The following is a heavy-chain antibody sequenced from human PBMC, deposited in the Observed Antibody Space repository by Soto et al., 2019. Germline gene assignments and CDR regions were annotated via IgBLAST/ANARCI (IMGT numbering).Heavy chain of an antibody. CDR1: GFAFSSYA. J-gene: IGHJ5*02. V-gene: IGHV3-30-3*01. Sequence: GGSLRLSCAVSGFAFSSYAMHWVRQAPGKGLEWVAVISYDGSNKYYADSVKGRFTISRDNSKNTLYLQMNSLRAEDTAVYYCARESMSWFDPWGQGTLVTVSS. D-gene: IGHD6-6*01. CDR3: ARESMSWFDP. CDR2: ISYDGSNK.